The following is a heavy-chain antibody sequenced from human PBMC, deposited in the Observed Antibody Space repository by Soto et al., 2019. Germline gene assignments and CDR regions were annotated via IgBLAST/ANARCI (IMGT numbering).Heavy chain of an antibody. CDR2: ISSNSADI. D-gene: IGHD6-13*01. CDR1: GFTFRSFT. Sequence: VGSLSLSCAASGFTFRSFTMNWVRQAPGKGLEWVSTISSNSADIYYTDALRGRFTISRDNAKNSLHLQMNSLRAEDTAVYYCTRDASRDSSARGWFDPWGPGTLVTVSS. V-gene: IGHV3-21*01. J-gene: IGHJ5*02. CDR3: TRDASRDSSARGWFDP.